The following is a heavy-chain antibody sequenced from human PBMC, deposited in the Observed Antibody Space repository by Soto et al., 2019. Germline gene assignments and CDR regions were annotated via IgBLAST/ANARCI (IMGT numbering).Heavy chain of an antibody. Sequence: GGSLRLSCAASGFTFSSYSMNWVRQAPGKGLEWVSSISSSSSYIYYADSVKGRFTISRDNAKNSLYLQMNSLRAEDTAVYYCARADAHIITMVQNYYYMDVWGKGTTVTVSS. CDR1: GFTFSSYS. CDR2: ISSSSSYI. J-gene: IGHJ6*03. CDR3: ARADAHIITMVQNYYYMDV. D-gene: IGHD3-10*01. V-gene: IGHV3-21*01.